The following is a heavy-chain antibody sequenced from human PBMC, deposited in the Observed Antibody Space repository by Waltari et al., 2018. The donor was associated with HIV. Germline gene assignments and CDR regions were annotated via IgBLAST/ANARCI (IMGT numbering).Heavy chain of an antibody. CDR1: GDSVTSGDFY. CDR2: LYYSGTT. J-gene: IGHJ6*02. Sequence: LRLQESGPRLVKPSETLSPTCSVSGDSVTSGDFYWAWIRQPPGKGLEWVGSLYYSGTTFYNPSLSSRVTISMDSSMNQLSLRLTSVTVADSAIYYCATVTSMAHYALDVWGRGTTVTVSS. CDR3: ATVTSMAHYALDV. D-gene: IGHD5-18*01. V-gene: IGHV4-39*01.